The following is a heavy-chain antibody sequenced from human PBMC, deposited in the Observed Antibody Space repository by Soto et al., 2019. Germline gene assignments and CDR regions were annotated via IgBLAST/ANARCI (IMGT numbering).Heavy chain of an antibody. V-gene: IGHV1-3*01. CDR2: INAGNGNT. CDR3: AGSSGYYFFDY. J-gene: IGHJ4*01. CDR1: GYSFTTYA. D-gene: IGHD3-22*01. Sequence: ASVKVSCEASGYSFTTYAIHWVRQAPGQRLEWMGWINAGNGNTKYSQKFQGRVTISRDNSKNTLYLQMNSLRAEDTAVYYCAGSSGYYFFDYWGHGTLVTVSS.